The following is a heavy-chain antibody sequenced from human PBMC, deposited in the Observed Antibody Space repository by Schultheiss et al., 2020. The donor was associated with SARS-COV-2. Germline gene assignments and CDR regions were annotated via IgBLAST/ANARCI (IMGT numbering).Heavy chain of an antibody. CDR2: ISYDGSNK. D-gene: IGHD3-22*01. V-gene: IGHV3-30-3*01. CDR1: GFTFSSYA. J-gene: IGHJ3*02. CDR3: ARGVKDYYDSSGYYI. Sequence: RGSLRLSCSASGFTFSSYAMHWVRQAPGKGLEWVAVISYDGSNKYYADSVKGRFTISRDNSKNTLYLQMNSLRAEDTAVYYCARGVKDYYDSSGYYIWGQGTMVTVSS.